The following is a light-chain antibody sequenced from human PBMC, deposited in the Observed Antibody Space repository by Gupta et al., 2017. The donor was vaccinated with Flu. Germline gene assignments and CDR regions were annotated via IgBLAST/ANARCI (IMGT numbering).Light chain of an antibody. V-gene: IGLV1-40*01. CDR3: QSYDSSRGGSWV. CDR2: GDN. Sequence: NLGAQYSVHWYQQFPGAAPRLLISGDNYRPSGVPDRFSGSRSGASASLAITGLRTEDEAEYYCQSYDSSRGGSWVFGGGTKLTVL. J-gene: IGLJ3*02. CDR1: NLGAQYS.